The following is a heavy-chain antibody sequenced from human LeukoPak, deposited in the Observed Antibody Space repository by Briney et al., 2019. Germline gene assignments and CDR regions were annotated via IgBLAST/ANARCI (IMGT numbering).Heavy chain of an antibody. J-gene: IGHJ6*02. Sequence: PSETLSLTCAVSGGSVSSYYWSWIRQPPGKGLEWIGYIYYSGSTNYNPSLKSRVTISVDTSKNQFSLKLSSVTAADTAVYYCARAVVIRDYYYGMDVWGQGTTVTVSS. CDR1: GGSVSSYY. D-gene: IGHD3-22*01. CDR2: IYYSGST. CDR3: ARAVVIRDYYYGMDV. V-gene: IGHV4-59*02.